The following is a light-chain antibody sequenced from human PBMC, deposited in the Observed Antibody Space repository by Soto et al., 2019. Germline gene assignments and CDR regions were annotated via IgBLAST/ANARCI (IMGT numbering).Light chain of an antibody. Sequence: DIVLTQPPLSSPVTVGQPASISCRSSQSLVHSDGNTYLTWLQQRPGQPPRLLIYMFSNRFAGVPDRISGSGAGGDFTLKISGGGADDAGVYYCVQATRAYAFGQGTKLEIK. J-gene: IGKJ2*01. CDR2: MFS. CDR3: VQATRAYA. CDR1: QSLVHSDGNTY. V-gene: IGKV2-24*01.